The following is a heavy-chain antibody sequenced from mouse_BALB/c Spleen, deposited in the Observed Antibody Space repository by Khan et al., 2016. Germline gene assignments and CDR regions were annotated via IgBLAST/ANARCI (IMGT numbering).Heavy chain of an antibody. CDR2: INTETGEP. V-gene: IGHV9-2-1*01. D-gene: IGHD3-1*01. CDR1: GYTFTDYS. J-gene: IGHJ2*01. Sequence: QIQLVQSGPELKKPGETVNISCTASGYTFTDYSMHWVKQAPGKGLKWMGWINTETGEPTYAADFKGRFAFSLETSASPASLQFNYLKNEDTATFLPARGPTAHWGQGITLTVSS. CDR3: ARGPTAH.